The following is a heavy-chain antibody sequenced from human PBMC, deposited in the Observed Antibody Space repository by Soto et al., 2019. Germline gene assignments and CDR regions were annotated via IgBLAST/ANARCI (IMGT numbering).Heavy chain of an antibody. V-gene: IGHV6-1*01. CDR2: TYYRSKWYN. Sequence: SQTLSLTCAISGDSVSSNCAAWNWIRQSPSRGLEWLGRTYYRSKWYNDYAVSVKSRITINPDTSKNQFSLQLNSVTPEDTAVYYCARGDYSNYVPYYYYGMDVWGQGTTVTVSS. J-gene: IGHJ6*02. CDR3: ARGDYSNYVPYYYYGMDV. D-gene: IGHD4-4*01. CDR1: GDSVSSNCAA.